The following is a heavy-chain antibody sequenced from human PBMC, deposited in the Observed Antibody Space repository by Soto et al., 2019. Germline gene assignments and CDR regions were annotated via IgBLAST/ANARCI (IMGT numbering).Heavy chain of an antibody. CDR1: GYKFTNHG. Sequence: QVQLVQSGAEVKKPGASVRVSCKASGYKFTNHGISWVRQAPGQGLEWMGWISAYDGNTNYAQQLQGRVTMTTDTSTSTADMEVRSLRSDDTAVYYCARDGSSYSDAHYCYGMDGWGQGTTVTVSS. V-gene: IGHV1-18*01. CDR2: ISAYDGNT. J-gene: IGHJ6*02. D-gene: IGHD3-10*01. CDR3: ARDGSSYSDAHYCYGMDG.